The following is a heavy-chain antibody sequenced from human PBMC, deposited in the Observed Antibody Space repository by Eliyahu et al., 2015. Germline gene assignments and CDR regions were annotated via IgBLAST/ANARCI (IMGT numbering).Heavy chain of an antibody. J-gene: IGHJ6*02. D-gene: IGHD2-21*01. CDR1: GGXFSRYA. CDR2: IIPSFGTP. CDR3: ARDGGSIQVWPHYYGMDV. Sequence: QVQLVQSGTEVKKSGSSVRVSCKASGGXFSRYAITWVRQAPGQGLEWMGVIIPSFGTPKYAQKFQGRLTFTADESTSTVYMELSSLTSEDTAIYYCARDGGSIQVWPHYYGMDVWGQGTTVTVAS. V-gene: IGHV1-69*01.